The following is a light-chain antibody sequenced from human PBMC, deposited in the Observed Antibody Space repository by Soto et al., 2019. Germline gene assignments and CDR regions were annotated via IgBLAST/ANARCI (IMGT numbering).Light chain of an antibody. J-gene: IGLJ1*01. CDR1: SNDVGGYNY. CDR3: SSYTSSSPFV. V-gene: IGLV2-14*01. CDR2: GVS. Sequence: QSALTQPASVSGSPGQSITISCTGTSNDVGGYNYVSWYQQHPGKAPQLMIYGVSNRPSGVSNRFSGSKSGNTASLTISGLQAGDEADYYCSSYTSSSPFVLGTGTKVTVL.